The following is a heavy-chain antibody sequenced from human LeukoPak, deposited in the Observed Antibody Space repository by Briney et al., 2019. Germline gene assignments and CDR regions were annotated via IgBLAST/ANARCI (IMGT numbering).Heavy chain of an antibody. D-gene: IGHD3-22*01. Sequence: PGGSLRLSCAASGFTFSSNWMTWVRQAPGKGLVWVANIKQDGSEKQYVDSVKGRFTISRDNAKNSLYLQMNSLRVEDTAVYYCARDPYNTGGYAAFDIWGQGTMVTVSS. V-gene: IGHV3-7*01. CDR2: IKQDGSEK. J-gene: IGHJ3*02. CDR1: GFTFSSNW. CDR3: ARDPYNTGGYAAFDI.